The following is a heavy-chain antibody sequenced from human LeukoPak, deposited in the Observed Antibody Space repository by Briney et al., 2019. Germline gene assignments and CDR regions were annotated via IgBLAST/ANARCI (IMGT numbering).Heavy chain of an antibody. Sequence: SQTLSLTCAISGDSVSTNSAAWSWIRQSPSRGLEWLGRTYYRSRWYNDYAVSVKSRITIKSDTSKNQFSLQLNSVTPKDTAVYYCARDRDLGNYYDGMVVWGQGTTVTVSS. J-gene: IGHJ6*02. CDR1: GDSVSTNSAA. D-gene: IGHD7-27*01. V-gene: IGHV6-1*01. CDR3: ARDRDLGNYYDGMVV. CDR2: TYYRSRWYN.